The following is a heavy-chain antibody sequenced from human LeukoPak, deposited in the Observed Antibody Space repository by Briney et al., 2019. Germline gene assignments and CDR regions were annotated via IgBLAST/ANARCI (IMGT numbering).Heavy chain of an antibody. CDR1: GFSLSPSGMR. CDR2: IDWDDDK. CDR3: ARMGVATFDY. D-gene: IGHD1-1*01. Sequence: SGPALVKPTQTLTLTCTFSGFSLSPSGMRVSWIRQPPGKALEWLARIDWDDDKFYSTSLKTQLTISKDTSKNQVVLTMTNMDPVDTATYYCARMGVATFDYWGQGTLVTVSS. J-gene: IGHJ4*02. V-gene: IGHV2-70*04.